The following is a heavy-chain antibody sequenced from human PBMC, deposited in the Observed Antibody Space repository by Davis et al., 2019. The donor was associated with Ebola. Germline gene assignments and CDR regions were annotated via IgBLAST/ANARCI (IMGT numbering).Heavy chain of an antibody. CDR2: IYYSGST. V-gene: IGHV4-39*01. CDR1: AGSISSSSYY. CDR3: ARRVRITMVRGVVHWFDP. Sequence: SETLSLTCTVSAGSISSSSYYWGWIRQPPGKGLEWIGSIYYSGSTYYNPSLKSRVTISVDTSKNQFSLKLSSVTAADTAVYYCARRVRITMVRGVVHWFDPWGQGTLVTVSS. J-gene: IGHJ5*02. D-gene: IGHD3-10*01.